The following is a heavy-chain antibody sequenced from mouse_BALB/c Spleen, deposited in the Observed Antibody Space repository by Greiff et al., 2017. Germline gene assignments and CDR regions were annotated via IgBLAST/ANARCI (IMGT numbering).Heavy chain of an antibody. J-gene: IGHJ4*01. CDR2: IYPGDGDT. V-gene: IGHV1-87*01. CDR3: ARIPSYYAMDY. Sequence: QVQLQQSGAELARPGASVKLSCKASGYTFTSYWMQWVKQRPGQGLEWIGAIYPGDGDTRYTQKFKGKATLTADKSSSTAYMQLSSLASEDSAVYYCARIPSYYAMDYWGQGTSVTVSS. CDR1: GYTFTSYW. D-gene: IGHD5-2*01.